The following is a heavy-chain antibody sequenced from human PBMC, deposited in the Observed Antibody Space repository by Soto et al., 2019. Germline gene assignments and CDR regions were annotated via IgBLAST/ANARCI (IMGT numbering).Heavy chain of an antibody. Sequence: AAVKVSCKASGYTFTSYGISWVRHAPGQGLEWMGWISAYNGNTNYAQKLQGRVTMTTDTSTSTAYMELRSLRSDDTAVYYCAREGTDGGSDRYSDYWGQGTLVTVSS. V-gene: IGHV1-18*04. CDR2: ISAYNGNT. CDR3: AREGTDGGSDRYSDY. J-gene: IGHJ4*02. CDR1: GYTFTSYG. D-gene: IGHD2-21*01.